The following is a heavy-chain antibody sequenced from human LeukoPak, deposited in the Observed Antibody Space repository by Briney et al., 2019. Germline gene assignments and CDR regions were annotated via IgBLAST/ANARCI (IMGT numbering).Heavy chain of an antibody. CDR2: IYSAGTT. CDR3: ARAPSSAWNPLHP. V-gene: IGHV3-53*01. J-gene: IGHJ5*02. CDR1: GFPVSNVS. D-gene: IGHD6-19*01. Sequence: GGSLRLFCAASGFPVSNVSMTWVRQAPGKGLEWVSVIYSAGTTYYADSVKGRFTISRDDSKNTVFLQMNILTDEDTALYYCARAPSSAWNPLHPWGQGTLVTVSS.